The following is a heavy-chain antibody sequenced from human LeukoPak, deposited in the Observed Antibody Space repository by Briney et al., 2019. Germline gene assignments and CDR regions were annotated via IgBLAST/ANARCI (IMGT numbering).Heavy chain of an antibody. V-gene: IGHV1-69*04. CDR1: GGTFSSYA. Sequence: SVKVSCKASGGTFSSYAISWVRQAPGQGLEWMGRIIPILGIANYAQKFQGRVTITADKSTSTAYMELSSLRSEDTAVYYCARDVGSYSGSSRNYYFDYWGQGTLVTVSS. CDR3: ARDVGSYSGSSRNYYFDY. J-gene: IGHJ4*02. D-gene: IGHD1-26*01. CDR2: IIPILGIA.